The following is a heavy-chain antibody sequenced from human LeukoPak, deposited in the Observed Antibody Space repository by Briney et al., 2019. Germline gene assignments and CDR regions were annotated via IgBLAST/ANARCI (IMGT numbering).Heavy chain of an antibody. D-gene: IGHD3-10*01. CDR3: AKDYSNPYTMDV. CDR1: GFSFSSYA. Sequence: PGGSLRLSCTASGFSFSSYAMTWVRQAPGKGLEWVSVISGSGGNTYYAGSVKGRFTISRDNSNNTLFLQMNSLRAEDTAVYYCAKDYSNPYTMDVWGQGTTVTVSS. CDR2: ISGSGGNT. V-gene: IGHV3-23*01. J-gene: IGHJ6*02.